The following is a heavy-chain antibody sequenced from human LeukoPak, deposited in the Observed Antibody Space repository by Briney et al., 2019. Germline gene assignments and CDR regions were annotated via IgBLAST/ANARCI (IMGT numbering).Heavy chain of an antibody. V-gene: IGHV1-18*01. CDR2: ISAYNGNT. CDR1: GYTFTTYD. J-gene: IGHJ4*02. D-gene: IGHD4-17*01. CDR3: ARDPTIHYGDYVFDY. Sequence: ASVKVSCKASGYTFTTYDINWVRQATGQGLEWMGWISAYNGNTNYAQKLQGRVTMTTDTSTSTAYMELRSLRSDDTAVYYCARDPTIHYGDYVFDYWGQGTLVTVSS.